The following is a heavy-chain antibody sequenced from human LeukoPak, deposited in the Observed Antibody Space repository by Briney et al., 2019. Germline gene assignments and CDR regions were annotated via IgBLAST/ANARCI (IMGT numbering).Heavy chain of an antibody. D-gene: IGHD3-16*01. CDR3: ARVTFGGVIFPY. CDR1: GYTFTDYY. CDR2: INPNSGGT. J-gene: IGHJ4*02. V-gene: IGHV1-2*02. Sequence: ASVKVSCKASGYTFTDYYMHWVRQAPGQGLEWMGWINPNSGGTNYAQKFQGRVTMTRDTSINTAYMELSRLRSDDTAVYYCARVTFGGVIFPYWGQGTLVTVSS.